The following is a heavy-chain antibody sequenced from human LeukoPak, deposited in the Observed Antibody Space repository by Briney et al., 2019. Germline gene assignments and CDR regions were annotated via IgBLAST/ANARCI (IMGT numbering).Heavy chain of an antibody. CDR3: AREALSDFWSGYSDY. Sequence: GASVKVSCKASGYTFTGYYMHWVRQAPGQGPEWMGWINPNSGGTNYAQKFQGRVTMTRDTSISTAYMELSRLRSDDTAVYYCAREALSDFWSGYSDYWGQGTLVTVSS. V-gene: IGHV1-2*02. J-gene: IGHJ4*02. CDR2: INPNSGGT. D-gene: IGHD3-3*01. CDR1: GYTFTGYY.